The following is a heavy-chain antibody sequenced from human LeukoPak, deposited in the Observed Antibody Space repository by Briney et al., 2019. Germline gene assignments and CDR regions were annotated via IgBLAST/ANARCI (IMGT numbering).Heavy chain of an antibody. Sequence: GGSLRLSCAASGFTFSSYAMSWVRQAPGKGLEWISAISGSGGSTYYADSVKGRFTISRDNSKNTLYLQMNSLRAEDTAVYYCATSSRYGSLDYWGQGTLVTVSS. J-gene: IGHJ4*02. CDR3: ATSSRYGSLDY. D-gene: IGHD3-10*01. CDR1: GFTFSSYA. V-gene: IGHV3-23*01. CDR2: ISGSGGST.